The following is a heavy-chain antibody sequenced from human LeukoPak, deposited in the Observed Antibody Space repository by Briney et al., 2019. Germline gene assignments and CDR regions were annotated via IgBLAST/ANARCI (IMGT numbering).Heavy chain of an antibody. CDR3: ARRGTMVRGVTYYFDY. CDR2: INHSGRT. V-gene: IGHV4-34*01. Sequence: SETLSLTCAVYGGSFSGYYWSWIRQPPGKGLEWIGEINHSGRTNHNPSLKSRVTISVDTSKNQFSLKMNSVTAADTAVYYCARRGTMVRGVTYYFDYWGQGTLVTVSS. J-gene: IGHJ4*02. CDR1: GGSFSGYY. D-gene: IGHD3-10*01.